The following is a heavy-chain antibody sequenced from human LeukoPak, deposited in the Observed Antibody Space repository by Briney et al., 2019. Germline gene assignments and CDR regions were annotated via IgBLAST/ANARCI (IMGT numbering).Heavy chain of an antibody. CDR1: GFTFSSYW. J-gene: IGHJ4*02. Sequence: SGGSLRLSCAASGFTFSSYWMHWVRQAPGKGLVWVSRINSDGSSTSYADSVKGRFTISRVNAKNTLYLQMNSLRAEDTAVYYCARTPRDYYFDYWGQGTLVTVSS. D-gene: IGHD3/OR15-3a*01. CDR2: INSDGSST. CDR3: ARTPRDYYFDY. V-gene: IGHV3-74*01.